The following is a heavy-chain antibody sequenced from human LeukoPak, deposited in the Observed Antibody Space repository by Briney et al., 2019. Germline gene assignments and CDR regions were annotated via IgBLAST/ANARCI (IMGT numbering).Heavy chain of an antibody. CDR1: GYTFTGYY. CDR2: INPNSGGT. Sequence: ASVKVSCKASGYTFTGYYMHWVRQAPGQGLEWMGWINPNSGGTNYAQKFQGRVTMTRDTSISTAYMELSRLRSDDTAVHYCARDDFAVVGGSYCDWFDPWGQGTLVTVSS. CDR3: ARDDFAVVGGSYCDWFDP. J-gene: IGHJ5*02. D-gene: IGHD1-26*01. V-gene: IGHV1-2*02.